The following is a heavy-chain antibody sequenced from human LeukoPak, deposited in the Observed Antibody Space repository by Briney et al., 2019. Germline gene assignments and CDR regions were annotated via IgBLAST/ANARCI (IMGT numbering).Heavy chain of an antibody. Sequence: QPGGSLRLSCAASGFTFVSYTMNWVRQAPGKGLEWVSGISVSGTSTYYADAVKGRFTISRDNSKNTLYLQMNSLRAEDTAVYYCARRTNSWPNFDYWGQGTLVTVSS. J-gene: IGHJ4*02. D-gene: IGHD6-13*01. CDR3: ARRTNSWPNFDY. CDR2: ISVSGTST. V-gene: IGHV3-23*01. CDR1: GFTFVSYT.